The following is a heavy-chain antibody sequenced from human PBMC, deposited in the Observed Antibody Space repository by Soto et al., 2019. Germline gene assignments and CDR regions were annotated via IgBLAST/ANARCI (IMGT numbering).Heavy chain of an antibody. CDR3: AQHSGRSFPY. CDR2: IHSSGNT. D-gene: IGHD6-19*01. CDR1: GGSFIDSY. Sequence: QVQLQQWGAGLLKPSETLSLTCAVYGGSFIDSYWSWIRQPPGEGLEWIGEIHSSGNTKHNPSLKSRVTMSVETSKNQFSLRLSSVTAADTAVYYCAQHSGRSFPYWGQGAPVTVSS. V-gene: IGHV4-34*01. J-gene: IGHJ4*02.